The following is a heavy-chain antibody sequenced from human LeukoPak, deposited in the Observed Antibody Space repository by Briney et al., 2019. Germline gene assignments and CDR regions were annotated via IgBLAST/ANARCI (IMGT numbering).Heavy chain of an antibody. Sequence: PGGSLRLSCAASGFSLSDHWMTWVRQAPGKGLEWVAHINKDGSEKDYVDSVKGRFTISRDSAKNSLYLQMSNLRAEDTAVYYGATGHWDHRTCGHGTLVTASS. CDR1: GFSLSDHW. D-gene: IGHD7-27*01. CDR2: INKDGSEK. V-gene: IGHV3-7*01. J-gene: IGHJ5*01. CDR3: ATGHWDHRT.